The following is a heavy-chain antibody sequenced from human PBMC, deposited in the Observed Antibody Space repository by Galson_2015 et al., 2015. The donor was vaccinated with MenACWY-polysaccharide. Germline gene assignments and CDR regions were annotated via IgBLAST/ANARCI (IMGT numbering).Heavy chain of an antibody. CDR3: ARLTGPYSYYFYYMDV. J-gene: IGHJ6*03. D-gene: IGHD3-9*01. CDR1: GYDFTTYW. CDR2: IYPGDSDS. V-gene: IGHV5-51*01. Sequence: QSGAEVKKPGEFLQISCKGSGYDFTTYWIAWVRQMPGKGLEWMGIIYPGDSDSTYSPSFQGQVTFSVDKSITTAYLQWASLKASDTAIYYCARLTGPYSYYFYYMDVRGKGTTVTVSS.